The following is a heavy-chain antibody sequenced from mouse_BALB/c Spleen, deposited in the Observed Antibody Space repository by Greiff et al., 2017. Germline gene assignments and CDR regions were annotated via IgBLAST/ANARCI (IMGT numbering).Heavy chain of an antibody. J-gene: IGHJ2*01. V-gene: IGHV1-54*03. CDR3: ARESVY. CDR1: GYAFTNYL. CDR2: INPGSGGT. Sequence: VQLQESGAELVRPGTSVKVSCKASGYAFTNYLIEWVKQRPGQGLEWIGVINPGSGGTNYNEKFKGKATLTADKSSSTAYMQLSSLTSDDSAVYFCARESVYWGQGTTLTVSS.